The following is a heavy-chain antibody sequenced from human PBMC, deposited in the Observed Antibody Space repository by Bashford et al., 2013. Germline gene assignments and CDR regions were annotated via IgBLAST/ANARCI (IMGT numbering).Heavy chain of an antibody. CDR1: GGSISSYY. V-gene: IGHV4-59*01. Sequence: SSETLSLTCTVSGGSISSYYWSWIRQPPGKGLEWIGYIYYSGSTNYNPSLKSRVTISVDTSKNQFSLKLSSVTAADTAVYYCARDHGTGTGYYYYGMDVWGQGTTVTVSS. CDR2: IYYSGST. J-gene: IGHJ6*02. CDR3: ARDHGTGTGYYYYGMDV. D-gene: IGHD1-1*01.